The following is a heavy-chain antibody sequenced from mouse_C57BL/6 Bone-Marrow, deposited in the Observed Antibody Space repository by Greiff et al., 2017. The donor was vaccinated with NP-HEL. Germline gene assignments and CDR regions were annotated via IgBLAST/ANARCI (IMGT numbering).Heavy chain of an antibody. J-gene: IGHJ4*01. CDR1: GYTFTSYW. V-gene: IGHV14-2*01. CDR3: ARSYYIPMDY. D-gene: IGHD2-12*01. CDR2: IDPEDGET. Sequence: VQLQQPGAELVKPGASVKLSCKASGYTFTSYWMHWVKQRTEQGLEWIGRIDPEDGETKYAPKFQGKATITADTSSNTAYLQLSSLTSEDTAVYYCARSYYIPMDYWGQGTSVTVSS.